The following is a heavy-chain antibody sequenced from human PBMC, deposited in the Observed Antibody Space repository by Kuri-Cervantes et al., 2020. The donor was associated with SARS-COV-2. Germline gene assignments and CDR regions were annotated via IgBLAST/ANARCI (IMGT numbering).Heavy chain of an antibody. D-gene: IGHD2-15*01. CDR2: IWYDGSNK. J-gene: IGHJ4*02. CDR1: GFTFSSYG. V-gene: IGHV3-33*06. Sequence: GGSLRLSCAASGFTFSSYGMHWVRQAPGKGLEWVAVIWYDGSNKYYADSVKGRFTISRDNSKNTLYLQMNSLRAEDTAVYYCAKWTRYCSGGSCYSEYFDYWGQGTLVTVSS. CDR3: AKWTRYCSGGSCYSEYFDY.